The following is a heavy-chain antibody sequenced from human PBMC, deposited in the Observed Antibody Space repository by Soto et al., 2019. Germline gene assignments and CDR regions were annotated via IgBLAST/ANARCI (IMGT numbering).Heavy chain of an antibody. CDR1: GFTLRTYT. J-gene: IGHJ4*01. Sequence: GGSLRLSCAASGFTLRTYTMNWVRQAPGKGLEWVSSISISSSDRYYAGSVRGRFTISRDNAKNALYLQMNSLRADDTAVYFCVRGMNPLFGGQGTLVTVSS. CDR3: VRGMNPLF. V-gene: IGHV3-21*06. CDR2: ISISSSDR.